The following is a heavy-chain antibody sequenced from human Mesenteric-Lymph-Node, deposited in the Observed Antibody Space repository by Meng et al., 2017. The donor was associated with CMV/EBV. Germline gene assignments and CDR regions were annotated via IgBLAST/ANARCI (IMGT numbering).Heavy chain of an antibody. Sequence: SETLSLTCTVSGGSVSSGSYYWSWIRQPPGKGLEWIGCIYDSGSTSYNPSLKSRVTISVDTSKNQFSLKLSSVTAADTAVYYCARVYSSSGLYYYGMDVWGQGTTVTAP. J-gene: IGHJ6*02. CDR2: IYDSGST. V-gene: IGHV4-61*01. CDR1: GGSVSSGSYY. D-gene: IGHD6-6*01. CDR3: ARVYSSSGLYYYGMDV.